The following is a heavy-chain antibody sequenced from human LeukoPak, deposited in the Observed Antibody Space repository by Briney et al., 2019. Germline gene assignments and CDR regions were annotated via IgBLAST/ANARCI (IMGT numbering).Heavy chain of an antibody. CDR2: ISSDGSRV. Sequence: GGSLRLSCAASGFTFSDYWMHWVRQAPGKGLVGVSRISSDGSRVTYADSVKGRFTISRDNAKNSLYLQMNSLRAEDAAVYYCVRDFHVRLYDTGGYSYWGQGTLATVSS. V-gene: IGHV3-74*01. CDR3: VRDFHVRLYDTGGYSY. J-gene: IGHJ4*02. CDR1: GFTFSDYW. D-gene: IGHD3-22*01.